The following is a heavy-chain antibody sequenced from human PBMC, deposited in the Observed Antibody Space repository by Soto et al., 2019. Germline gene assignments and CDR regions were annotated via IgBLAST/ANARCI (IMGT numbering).Heavy chain of an antibody. Sequence: SETLSLTCTVSNGSMHRYYWTWIRQPPGKGLEWIGSIYYTGGTTYHPSLTSRVAISLDTSMQRFSLRLNSVTAADTAVYFCARATVQRHFDSWGQGTLVTVSS. D-gene: IGHD4-4*01. J-gene: IGHJ4*02. CDR3: ARATVQRHFDS. V-gene: IGHV4-59*01. CDR1: NGSMHRYY. CDR2: IYYTGGT.